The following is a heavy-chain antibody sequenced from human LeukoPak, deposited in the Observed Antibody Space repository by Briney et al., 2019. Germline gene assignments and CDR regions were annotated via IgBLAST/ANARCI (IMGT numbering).Heavy chain of an antibody. CDR1: GFTFDDYG. CDR2: INWNGGST. CDR3: ARALETYYYDSSGYFDY. J-gene: IGHJ4*02. V-gene: IGHV3-20*04. Sequence: GGSLRLSCAASGFTFDDYGMSWVRQAPGKGLEWVSDINWNGGSTGYADSVKGRFTISRDNAKNSLYLQMNSLRAEDTALYYCARALETYYYDSSGYFDYWGQGTLVTVSS. D-gene: IGHD3-22*01.